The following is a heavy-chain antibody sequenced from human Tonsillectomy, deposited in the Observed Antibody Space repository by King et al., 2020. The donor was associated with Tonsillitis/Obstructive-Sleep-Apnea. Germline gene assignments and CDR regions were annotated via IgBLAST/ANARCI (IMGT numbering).Heavy chain of an antibody. CDR3: AKDISITGEGAFDI. D-gene: IGHD1-14*01. V-gene: IGHV3-9*01. CDR1: GFTFDDYA. Sequence: EVQLVESGGGLVQPGRSLRLSCAASGFTFDDYAMHWVRQAPGKGLEWVSGMKSNSATIAYADSVRGRFAISRDSAKNSLYLQMNSLRPEDTALYYCAKDISITGEGAFDIWGQGTMVTVSS. CDR2: MKSNSATI. J-gene: IGHJ3*02.